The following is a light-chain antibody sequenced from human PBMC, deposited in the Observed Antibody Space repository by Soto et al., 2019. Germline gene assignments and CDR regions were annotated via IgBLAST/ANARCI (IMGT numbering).Light chain of an antibody. J-gene: IGKJ5*01. CDR3: QQLKSYVT. CDR2: GPT. CDR1: QGISNY. Sequence: IQLTQSPSSLSASVGDRVTITCRASQGISNYLAWYQQKPGKTPSLLIYGPTTLQSGVPSRFSGSGSGTVFALTISSLQPEVFATYYCQQLKSYVTFGQGTRLEIK. V-gene: IGKV1-9*01.